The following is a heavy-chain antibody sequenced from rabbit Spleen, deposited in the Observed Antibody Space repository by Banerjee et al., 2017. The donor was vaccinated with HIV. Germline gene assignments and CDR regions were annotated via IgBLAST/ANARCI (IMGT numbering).Heavy chain of an antibody. CDR3: VRDQAGDADYGPYYLNL. D-gene: IGHD2-1*01. J-gene: IGHJ4*01. CDR1: GVSFSGNSY. CDR2: IDTGSSGFT. V-gene: IGHV1S40*01. Sequence: QSLEESGGDLVKPGASLTLTCIASGVSFSGNSYMCWVHPAPGKGLEWIACIDTGSSGFTYFASWAKGRFTISSHNAQNTLYLQLRSLTAADTATYFCVRDQAGDADYGPYYLNLWGPGTLVTVS.